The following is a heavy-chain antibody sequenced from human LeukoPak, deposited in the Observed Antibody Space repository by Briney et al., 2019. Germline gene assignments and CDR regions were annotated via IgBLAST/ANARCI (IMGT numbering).Heavy chain of an antibody. CDR3: ARGRRYDGIDY. Sequence: PSQTLSLTCTVSGGSISSGGYYWSWIRQPPGKGLEWIGEINHSGSTNYNPSLKSRVTISVDTSKNQFSLKLSSVTAADTAVYYCARGRRYDGIDYWGQGTLVTVSS. V-gene: IGHV4-30-2*01. J-gene: IGHJ4*02. D-gene: IGHD3-16*02. CDR2: INHSGST. CDR1: GGSISSGGYY.